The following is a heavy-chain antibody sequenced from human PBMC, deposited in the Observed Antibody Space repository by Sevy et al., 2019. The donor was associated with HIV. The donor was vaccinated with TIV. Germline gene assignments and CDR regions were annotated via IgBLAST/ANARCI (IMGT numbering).Heavy chain of an antibody. Sequence: GGSLRLSCLASGFTFDDYAMHWVRQAPGKGPECVSGSSWNSGSIGYAESVKGRFTISRDNAKNSLYLQMNSLRVEDTALYYCAKGIGYSNGWYSWFDSWGQGTLVTVSS. J-gene: IGHJ5*01. CDR3: AKGIGYSNGWYSWFDS. D-gene: IGHD6-19*01. CDR2: SSWNSGSI. V-gene: IGHV3-9*01. CDR1: GFTFDDYA.